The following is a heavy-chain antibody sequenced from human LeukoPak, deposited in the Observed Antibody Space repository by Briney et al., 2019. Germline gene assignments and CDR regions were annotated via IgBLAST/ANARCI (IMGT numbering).Heavy chain of an antibody. CDR1: GFTFSSYA. D-gene: IGHD3/OR15-3a*01. CDR3: ARGTEHSPGYFDY. J-gene: IGHJ4*02. V-gene: IGHV3-30*01. CDR2: ISYDGSNK. Sequence: GGSLRLSCAASGFTFSSYAMHWVRQAPGKGLEWVAVISYDGSNKYYADSVKGRFTISRDNSKNTLYLQVNSLRAEDTAVYYCARGTEHSPGYFDYWGQGTLVTVSS.